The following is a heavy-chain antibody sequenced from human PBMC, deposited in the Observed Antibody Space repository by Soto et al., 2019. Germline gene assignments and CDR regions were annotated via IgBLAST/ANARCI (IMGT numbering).Heavy chain of an antibody. D-gene: IGHD2-2*01. CDR1: RFNFSAAW. V-gene: IGHV3-15*07. J-gene: IGHJ5*02. Sequence: GGSLRLSCVASRFNFSAAWLNWVRQIPGKGLEWVGRIKPISEGGTTAYAEAVKGRFTISRENAKNSLYLQMNSLRAGDTAVYYCARGLGYCSSTSCINWFDPWGQGTLVTVSS. CDR2: IKPISEGGTT. CDR3: ARGLGYCSSTSCINWFDP.